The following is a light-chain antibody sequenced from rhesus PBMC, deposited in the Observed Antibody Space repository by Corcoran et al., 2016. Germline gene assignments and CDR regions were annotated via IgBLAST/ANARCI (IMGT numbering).Light chain of an antibody. CDR1: QGISSY. Sequence: DIQMSQSPSSLSASVGDRVTITCRASQGISSYLNWYQQKPGKAPKLLIYYANSLASGVPSRFSGSGSVTEFTLTISSLQPEDFATYYCQQGNSNPYSFGQGTKVEIK. V-gene: IGKV1-32*02. CDR3: QQGNSNPYS. J-gene: IGKJ2*01. CDR2: YAN.